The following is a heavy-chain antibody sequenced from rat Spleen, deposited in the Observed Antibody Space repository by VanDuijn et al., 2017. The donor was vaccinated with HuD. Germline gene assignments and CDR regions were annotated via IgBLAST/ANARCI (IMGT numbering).Heavy chain of an antibody. V-gene: IGHV5-29*01. D-gene: IGHD1-9*01. CDR1: GFTFSDFG. CDR2: ISYGDSSGHSST. Sequence: EVQLVESDGGLVQPGRSLKVSCAASGFTFSDFGMAWVRQAPTKGLEWVATISYGDSSGHSSTYYRDSVKGRFTISRDNAKSTLSLQMDSLRSEDTATYYCARRAEYRGYYGYTYVMDAWGQGASVTVSS. J-gene: IGHJ4*01. CDR3: ARRAEYRGYYGYTYVMDA.